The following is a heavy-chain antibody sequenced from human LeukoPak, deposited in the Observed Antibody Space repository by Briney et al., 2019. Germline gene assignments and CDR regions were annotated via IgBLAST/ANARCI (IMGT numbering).Heavy chain of an antibody. D-gene: IGHD5-18*01. CDR3: ASGRGLYSFYAFNI. CDR1: GGSFSSYY. J-gene: IGHJ3*02. V-gene: IGHV4-59*01. CDR2: IYYSGST. Sequence: KPSETLSLTCAVYGGSFSSYYWSWIRQPPGKGLEWIGFIYYSGSTNYNPSLESRVTISVDTSKNQFSLKLSSVTAADTAVYYCASGRGLYSFYAFNIWGQGTMVSDAS.